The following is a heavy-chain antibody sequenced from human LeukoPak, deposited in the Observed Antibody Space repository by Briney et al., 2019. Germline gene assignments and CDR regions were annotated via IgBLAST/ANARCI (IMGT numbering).Heavy chain of an antibody. CDR1: GFSLTTYP. V-gene: IGHV3-48*03. J-gene: IGHJ4*02. D-gene: IGHD2-8*01. CDR2: ISSDGNTE. CDR3: ARDIVNGPFVTSLES. Sequence: GGSLRLSCAASGFSLTTYPMNWIRQVPGKGLEWVSHISSDGNTEYYADSVRVRFTMSRDNAKNSLDLHMNSLRTEDTAVYYCARDIVNGPFVTSLESWGQGALVTVSS.